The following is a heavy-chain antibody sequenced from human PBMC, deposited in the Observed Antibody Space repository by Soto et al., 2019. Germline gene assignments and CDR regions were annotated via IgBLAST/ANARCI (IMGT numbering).Heavy chain of an antibody. CDR2: IWHDGKSK. Sequence: QVQVVESGGGVVQPGRSLRLSCVASGFTFSNFGMHWVRQAPGKGLEWVAVIWHDGKSKYYADSAEGRFTVSRDNSKNTLYLQMNSLTAEDTAVYYCARDPGQDEAMDYWGQGTLVTVS. J-gene: IGHJ4*02. CDR3: ARDPGQDEAMDY. CDR1: GFTFSNFG. V-gene: IGHV3-33*01.